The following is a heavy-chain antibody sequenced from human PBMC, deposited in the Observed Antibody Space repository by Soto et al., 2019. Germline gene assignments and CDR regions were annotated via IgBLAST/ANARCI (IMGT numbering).Heavy chain of an antibody. CDR2: ISPYSLKT. V-gene: IGHV1-18*04. Sequence: QVQLVQSGVEVKTPGASVKVSCKASGYTFTNYGITWVRKAPGQGLEWLGWISPYSLKTNYAQKFQGRVTMTTDTSTTTTYMELRSLTSDDTAVYYCARAISTSRDSRFDPWGQGSLVTVSS. J-gene: IGHJ5*02. CDR1: GYTFTNYG. CDR3: ARAISTSRDSRFDP. D-gene: IGHD2-2*01.